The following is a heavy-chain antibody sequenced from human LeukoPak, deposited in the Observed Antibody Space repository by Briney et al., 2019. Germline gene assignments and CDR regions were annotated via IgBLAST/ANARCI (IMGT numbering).Heavy chain of an antibody. CDR3: AKQDCSGGSCYPPRSVY. CDR2: ISGSGGST. CDR1: GFTFSSYG. V-gene: IGHV3-23*01. Sequence: SGGSLRLSCAASGFTFSSYGMSWVRQAPGKGLEWVSAISGSGGSTYYADSVKGRFTISRDNSKNTLYLQMNSLRAEDTAVYYCAKQDCSGGSCYPPRSVYWGQGTLVTVSS. D-gene: IGHD2-15*01. J-gene: IGHJ4*02.